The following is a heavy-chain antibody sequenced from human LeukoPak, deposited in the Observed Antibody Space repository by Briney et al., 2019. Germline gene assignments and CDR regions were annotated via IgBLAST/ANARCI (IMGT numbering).Heavy chain of an antibody. CDR3: ARDTRPSYFDFWTAYHEGNWFDP. J-gene: IGHJ5*02. V-gene: IGHV1-18*01. CDR2: INAYNGNT. CDR1: GYTFANYG. Sequence: ASVKVSCKASGYTFANYGISWVRQAPGQGLEWMGWINAYNGNTNYAQKFQDRVSMTKDTSTSTAYMELRSLRSDDTAVYYCARDTRPSYFDFWTAYHEGNWFDPWGQGTLVTVSS. D-gene: IGHD3-3*01.